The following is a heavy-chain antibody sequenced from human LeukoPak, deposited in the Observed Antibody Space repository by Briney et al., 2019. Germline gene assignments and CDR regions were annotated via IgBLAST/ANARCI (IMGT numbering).Heavy chain of an antibody. J-gene: IGHJ5*02. V-gene: IGHV3-23*01. CDR3: AKLDADIVVVPAASDP. CDR2: ISGSGGST. D-gene: IGHD2-2*01. CDR1: GFTFSSYA. Sequence: GGSLRLSCAASGFTFSSYAMSWVRQAPVKGLEWVSAISGSGGSTYYADSVKGRFTISRDNSKNTLYLQMNSLRAEDTAVYYCAKLDADIVVVPAASDPWGQGTLVTVSS.